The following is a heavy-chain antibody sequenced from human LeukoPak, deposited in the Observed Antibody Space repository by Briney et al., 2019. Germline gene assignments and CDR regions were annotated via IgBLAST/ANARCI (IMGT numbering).Heavy chain of an antibody. CDR2: MNPNSGDT. CDR3: ATESWELRGY. Sequence: ASVKVSCKASGYTFTSYNINWVRQATGQGLEWMGWMNPNSGDTGYAQKFQGRVTITRDTSASTAYMELSSLRSEDTAVYYCATESWELRGYWGQGTLVTVSS. J-gene: IGHJ4*02. D-gene: IGHD1-26*01. V-gene: IGHV1-8*01. CDR1: GYTFTSYN.